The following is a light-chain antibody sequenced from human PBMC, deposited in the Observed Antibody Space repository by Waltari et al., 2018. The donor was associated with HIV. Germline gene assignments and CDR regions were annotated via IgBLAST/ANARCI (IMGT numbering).Light chain of an antibody. CDR2: GAS. J-gene: IGKJ3*01. CDR3: QQYNNWPFT. V-gene: IGKV3-15*01. Sequence: EIVMTQYPATLSVSPGERVTLSCRASQSVANNLAWYQQKPGQAPRLLIYGASTRATTIPVRISGSGSGTEFALTISSLQSEDFAVYFCQQYNNWPFTFGPGTTVDLK. CDR1: QSVANN.